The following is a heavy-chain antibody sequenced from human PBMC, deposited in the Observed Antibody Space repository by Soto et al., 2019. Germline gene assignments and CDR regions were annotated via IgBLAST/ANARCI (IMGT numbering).Heavy chain of an antibody. CDR2: IYYTGST. V-gene: IGHV4-61*01. D-gene: IGHD6-13*01. CDR1: GGSLSGGSYH. CDR3: ARGNLAAAGSFDY. Sequence: SETLSLTCTLSGGSLSGGSYHWGWIRQSPGKGLEWLAYIYYTGSTNYNPSLQSRVTISLHTSKNQFSLKLSSVTAADTAVYYCARGNLAAAGSFDYWGQGALVTVSS. J-gene: IGHJ4*02.